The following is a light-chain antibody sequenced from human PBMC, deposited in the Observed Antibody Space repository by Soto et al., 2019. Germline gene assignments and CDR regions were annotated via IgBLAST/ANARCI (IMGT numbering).Light chain of an antibody. Sequence: DIQMTQSPSSLSASVGDRVTITCRASQSISNYLNWYQHKPGKAPNILIYAASSLQSGVPSRFSGSGSGTAFTLTISSLQPEDFATYYCQQSYSTPLPFCGGTKVESK. V-gene: IGKV1-39*01. CDR2: AAS. CDR1: QSISNY. CDR3: QQSYSTPLP. J-gene: IGKJ4*01.